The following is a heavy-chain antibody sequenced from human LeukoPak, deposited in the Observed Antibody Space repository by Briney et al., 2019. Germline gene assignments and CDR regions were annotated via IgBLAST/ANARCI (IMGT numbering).Heavy chain of an antibody. V-gene: IGHV3-13*01. CDR1: GFTFSNHA. D-gene: IGHD1-26*01. CDR2: IGISADT. CDR3: ARQNSPHGNFDY. Sequence: GGSLRLSCVGSGFTFSNHAMHWVRQPPGKGLEWVSAIGISADTFYVGSVKGRFTISRENGENSLYLQMNNLGVEDTAIYYCARQNSPHGNFDYWGQGTLVAVSS. J-gene: IGHJ4*02.